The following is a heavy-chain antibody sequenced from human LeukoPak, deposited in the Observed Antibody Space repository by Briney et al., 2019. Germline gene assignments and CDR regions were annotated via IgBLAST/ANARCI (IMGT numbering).Heavy chain of an antibody. D-gene: IGHD2-21*02. V-gene: IGHV4-59*01. Sequence: PSETLSLTCTVSGVSISTYYWSWIRQSPERGLEWIGYLTPSGSTNYKPSLKSRVTISVDTSKNQFSLKLSSVIAADTALYYCAREGDPADYWGQGTLVTVSS. J-gene: IGHJ4*02. CDR1: GVSISTYY. CDR3: AREGDPADY. CDR2: LTPSGST.